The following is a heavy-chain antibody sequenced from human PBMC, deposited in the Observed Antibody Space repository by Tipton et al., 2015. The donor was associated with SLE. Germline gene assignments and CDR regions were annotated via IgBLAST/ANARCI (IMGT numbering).Heavy chain of an antibody. Sequence: SLRLSCTASGFTFGDYAMSWVRQAPGKGLEWVGFIRSKAYGGTTECAASVKGRFTISRDDSKSIAYLQMNSLKTEDTAVYYCTRDGRGLAFDIWGQGTMVTVSS. CDR3: TRDGRGLAFDI. CDR2: IRSKAYGGTT. J-gene: IGHJ3*02. CDR1: GFTFGDYA. D-gene: IGHD3-10*01. V-gene: IGHV3-49*04.